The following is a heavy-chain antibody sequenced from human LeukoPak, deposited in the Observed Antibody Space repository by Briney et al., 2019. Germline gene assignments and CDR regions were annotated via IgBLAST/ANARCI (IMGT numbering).Heavy chain of an antibody. CDR2: IYYSGST. D-gene: IGHD3-22*01. CDR3: ARGYYDSSGYGENDY. CDR1: GGSISSSNW. Sequence: KPSGTLSLTCAVSGGSISSSNWWSWVRQPPGKGLEWIGYIYYSGSTNYNPSLKSRVTISVDTSKNQFSLKLSSVTAADTAVYYCARGYYDSSGYGENDYWGQGTLVTVSS. V-gene: IGHV4-4*02. J-gene: IGHJ4*02.